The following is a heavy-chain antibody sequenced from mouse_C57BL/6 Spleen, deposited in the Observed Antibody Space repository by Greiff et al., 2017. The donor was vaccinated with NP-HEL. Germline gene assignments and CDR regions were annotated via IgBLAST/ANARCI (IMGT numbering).Heavy chain of an antibody. J-gene: IGHJ2*01. CDR3: AREGDLLWYDY. V-gene: IGHV1-81*01. CDR2: IYPRSGNT. Sequence: VQLQESGAELARPGASVKLSCKASGYTFTSYGISWVKQRTGQGLEWIGEIYPRSGNTYYNEKFKGKATLTADKSSSTAYMELRSLTSEDSSVFFCAREGDLLWYDYCGQGTTLPVSS. D-gene: IGHD2-1*01. CDR1: GYTFTSYG.